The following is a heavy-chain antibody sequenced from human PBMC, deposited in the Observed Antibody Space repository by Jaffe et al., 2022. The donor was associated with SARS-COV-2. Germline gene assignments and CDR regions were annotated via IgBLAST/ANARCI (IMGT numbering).Heavy chain of an antibody. CDR3: ARGLERRLGPYYFDY. CDR2: IYTSGST. Sequence: QVQLQESGPGLVKPSQTLSLTCTVSGGSISSGSYYWSWIRQPAGKGLEWIGRIYTSGSTNYNPSLKSRVTISVDTSKNQFSLKLSSVTAADTAVYYCARGLERRLGPYYFDYWGQGTLVTVSS. D-gene: IGHD1-1*01. J-gene: IGHJ4*02. V-gene: IGHV4-61*02. CDR1: GGSISSGSYY.